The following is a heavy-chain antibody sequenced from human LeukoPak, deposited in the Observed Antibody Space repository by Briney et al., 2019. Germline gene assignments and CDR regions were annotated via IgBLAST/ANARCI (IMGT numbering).Heavy chain of an antibody. V-gene: IGHV3-74*01. CDR1: GFNFSNYW. CDR3: ARDGGYCTNGVCFFDY. J-gene: IGHJ4*02. CDR2: IDSDETST. Sequence: PGGSLRLSCAASGFNFSNYWMHWVRQAPGKGLVWVSLIDSDETSTTYADSVKGRFTISRDNAKSTLYLQMNSLRADDTAVYYCARDGGYCTNGVCFFDYWGQGTLVTVSS. D-gene: IGHD2-8*01.